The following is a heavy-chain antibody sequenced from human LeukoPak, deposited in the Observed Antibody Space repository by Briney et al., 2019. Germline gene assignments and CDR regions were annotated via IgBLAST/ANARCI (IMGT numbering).Heavy chain of an antibody. V-gene: IGHV3-23*01. Sequence: GGSLRLSCAASGFTFSSYAMGWVRQAPGKGLEWVSAISGSGGSTYYADSVKGRFTISRDNSKNTLYLQMNSLRAEDTAVYYCATSAYYDILTSYHSDYWGQGTLVTVSS. CDR2: ISGSGGST. D-gene: IGHD3-9*01. CDR3: ATSAYYDILTSYHSDY. CDR1: GFTFSSYA. J-gene: IGHJ4*02.